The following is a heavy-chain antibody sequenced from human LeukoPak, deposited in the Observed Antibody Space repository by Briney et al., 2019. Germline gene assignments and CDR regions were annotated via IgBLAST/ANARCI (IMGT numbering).Heavy chain of an antibody. J-gene: IGHJ4*02. D-gene: IGHD6-19*01. CDR3: AKGSGWYV. CDR1: GFTFSSYA. CDR2: ISGSGGST. Sequence: PGRSLRLSCAASGFTFSSYAMSWVRQAPGKGLEWVSVISGSGGSTEYADPVKGRFTISRDNSKNTLYLQMNSLRAEDTAVYYCAKGSGWYVWGQGTLVTVSS. V-gene: IGHV3-23*01.